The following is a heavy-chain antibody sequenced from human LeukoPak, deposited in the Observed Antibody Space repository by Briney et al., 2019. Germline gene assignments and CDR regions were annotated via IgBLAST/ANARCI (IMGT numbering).Heavy chain of an antibody. CDR3: VREGQTAWNDY. CDR1: GFTFSNYW. Sequence: GGSLRLSCAASGFTFSNYWMSWLRQAPGKGPEWVAIIKQDASEEYYVDSVRGRFTISRDNAKNSVYLQMNSLRAEDTALYYCVREGQTAWNDYWGQGTLATVSS. J-gene: IGHJ4*02. V-gene: IGHV3-7*01. D-gene: IGHD5-18*01. CDR2: IKQDASEE.